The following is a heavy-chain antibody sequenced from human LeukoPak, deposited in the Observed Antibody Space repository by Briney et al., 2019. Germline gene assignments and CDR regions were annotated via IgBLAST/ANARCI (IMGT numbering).Heavy chain of an antibody. CDR2: IYPGDSDT. CDR1: GYRFTSYW. D-gene: IGHD4-17*01. CDR3: ARLVTTVTTFFDY. V-gene: IGHV5-51*01. Sequence: GVSLKISCKGSGYRFTSYWIGWVRQMPGKGLEWMGIIYPGDSDTRYIPSFQGQVTISTDKSISTAYLQWSSLKASDTAMYYCARLVTTVTTFFDYWGQGTLVTVSS. J-gene: IGHJ4*02.